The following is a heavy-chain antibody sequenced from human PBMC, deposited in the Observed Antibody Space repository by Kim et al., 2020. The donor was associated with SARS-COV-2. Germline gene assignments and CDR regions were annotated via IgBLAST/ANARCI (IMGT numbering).Heavy chain of an antibody. V-gene: IGHV4-34*01. Sequence: SETLSLTCAVYGGSFSGYYWSWIRQPPGKGLEWIGEINHSGSTNYNPSLKSRVTISVDTSKNQFSLKLSSVTAADTAVYYCARSPSRIAAAATYYFDYWGQGTLVTVSS. J-gene: IGHJ4*02. D-gene: IGHD6-13*01. CDR2: INHSGST. CDR1: GGSFSGYY. CDR3: ARSPSRIAAAATYYFDY.